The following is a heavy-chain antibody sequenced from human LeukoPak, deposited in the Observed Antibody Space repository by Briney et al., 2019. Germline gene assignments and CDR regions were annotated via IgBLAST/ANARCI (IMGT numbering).Heavy chain of an antibody. CDR3: AREYGDYYFDY. J-gene: IGHJ4*02. CDR2: ISYDGSNK. Sequence: GGSLRLSCAASGFTFSSYAMHWVRQAPGKGLEWVAVISYDGSNKYYADSVKGRFTISRDSSKNTLYLQMNSLRAEDTAVYYCAREYGDYYFDYWGQGTLVTVSS. CDR1: GFTFSSYA. V-gene: IGHV3-30-3*01. D-gene: IGHD4-17*01.